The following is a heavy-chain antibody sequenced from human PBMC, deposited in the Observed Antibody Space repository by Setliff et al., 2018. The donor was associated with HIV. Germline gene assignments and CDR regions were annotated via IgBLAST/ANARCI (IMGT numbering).Heavy chain of an antibody. J-gene: IGHJ4*02. V-gene: IGHV1-2*02. CDR3: VRGGDYCSSTSCYDPFDS. CDR1: GYTFTSYD. D-gene: IGHD2-2*01. Sequence: ASVKVSCKASGYTFTSYDINWARQATGQGLEWMGWMNPNGGETNFAHKFQGRVTLTSDTSISTAYMELLRLRSDDTSVFYCVRGGDYCSSTSCYDPFDSWGQGTPVTVSS. CDR2: MNPNGGET.